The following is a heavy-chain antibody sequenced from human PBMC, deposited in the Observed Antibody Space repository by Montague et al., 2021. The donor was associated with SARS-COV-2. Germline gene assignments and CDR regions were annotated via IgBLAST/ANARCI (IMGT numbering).Heavy chain of an antibody. V-gene: IGHV4-39*01. Sequence: SETLSLTCTVSGGSVSSSPYYWGWIRQPPGRGLEWVGSISYSGRTYFSPSLKSRLTIPVDSSENQFSLRLSSVTAADTTVYYCASSYYYGSGTYVYNYYMDVGGKGTTVTVSS. CDR3: ASSYYYGSGTYVYNYYMDV. CDR2: ISYSGRT. CDR1: GGSVSSSPYY. J-gene: IGHJ6*03. D-gene: IGHD3-10*01.